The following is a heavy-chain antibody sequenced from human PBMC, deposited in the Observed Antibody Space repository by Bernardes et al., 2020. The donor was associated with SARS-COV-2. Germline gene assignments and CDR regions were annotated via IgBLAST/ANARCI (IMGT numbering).Heavy chain of an antibody. V-gene: IGHV3-74*01. D-gene: IGHD3-10*01. J-gene: IGHJ3*02. CDR2: INSAGSST. Sequence: GGSLRLSCAASGFTFSSYWMHWVRQAPGKGLVWVSRINSAGSSTSYADSVKGRFTISGDNAENTLYLQMSSLRDEDTAVYYCASGDGHGFDIWGQGTVVTVSS. CDR3: ASGDGHGFDI. CDR1: GFTFSSYW.